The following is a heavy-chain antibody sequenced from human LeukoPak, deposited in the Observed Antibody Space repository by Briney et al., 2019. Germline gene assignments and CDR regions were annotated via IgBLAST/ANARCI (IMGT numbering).Heavy chain of an antibody. CDR2: ISGSGAGT. Sequence: GGSLNHSYAASSNTFSTYTMSCVRQAPGMGLEWVSGISGSGAGTYYADSVKGRFTISRDNAKNSLYLQMNSLRAEDTAVYYCAREVAGTTSAFDIWGQGTIVTVSS. D-gene: IGHD4-17*01. CDR1: SNTFSTYT. J-gene: IGHJ3*02. V-gene: IGHV3-23*01. CDR3: AREVAGTTSAFDI.